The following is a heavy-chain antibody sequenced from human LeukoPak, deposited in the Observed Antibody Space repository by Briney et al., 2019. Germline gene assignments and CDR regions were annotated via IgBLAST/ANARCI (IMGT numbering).Heavy chain of an antibody. CDR2: INTDGSYI. J-gene: IGHJ4*01. CDR1: GFTFSSYW. CDR3: ATLLRSGSYFIDY. Sequence: PGGSLRLSCAASGFTFSSYWMHWVRQTPGKGLVWVSRINTDGSYISYADSVKGRFTISRDNAKNTLYLQMNSLRAEDTAVYYCATLLRSGSYFIDYWGHGTLVTVSS. V-gene: IGHV3-74*01. D-gene: IGHD3-10*02.